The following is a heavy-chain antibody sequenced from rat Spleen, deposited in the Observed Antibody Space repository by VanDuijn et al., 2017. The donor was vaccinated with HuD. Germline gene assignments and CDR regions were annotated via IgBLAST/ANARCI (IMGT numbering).Heavy chain of an antibody. Sequence: EVQLVESGGGLVQPGRSLKLSCAVSGFTFSSYGMSWVRQDPTKGLEWVATINYDGSHTYYRDSVKGQFTISRDNAKSTLYLQMDSLRSDDTATYYCARWYYYDYWGQGVMVTVSS. CDR1: GFTFSSYG. CDR2: INYDGSHT. J-gene: IGHJ2*01. CDR3: ARWYYYDY. V-gene: IGHV5-29*01.